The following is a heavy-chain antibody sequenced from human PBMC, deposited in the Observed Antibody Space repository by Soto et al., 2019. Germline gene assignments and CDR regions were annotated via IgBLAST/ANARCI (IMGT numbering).Heavy chain of an antibody. CDR3: ARRPNYDFWSGEDAFDI. V-gene: IGHV4-39*01. Sequence: PSETLSLTCTVSGGSISSSSSYWGWIRQPPGKGLEWVGSIYYLGNTYYNPSLGGRVSISVDKSKNQFSLKLNSVTAADTAVYYCARRPNYDFWSGEDAFDIWGQGTMVTVSS. D-gene: IGHD3-3*01. J-gene: IGHJ3*02. CDR2: IYYLGNT. CDR1: GGSISSSSSY.